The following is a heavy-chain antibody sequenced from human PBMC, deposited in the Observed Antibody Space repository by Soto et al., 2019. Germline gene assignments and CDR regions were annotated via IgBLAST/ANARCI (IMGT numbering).Heavy chain of an antibody. CDR1: GDSVSRNNVA. D-gene: IGHD3-16*01. CDR3: ARGLRIDRGGFWFDP. V-gene: IGHV6-1*01. J-gene: IGHJ5*02. Sequence: SQTLSLTCAISGDSVSRNNVAWNWIRQSPSRGLEWLGRTYYKSKWYHDYAVSLKSRITINPDTSNNHFSLQLNSVTPEDTAVYYCARGLRIDRGGFWFDPWGQGTRVTVSS. CDR2: TYYKSKWYH.